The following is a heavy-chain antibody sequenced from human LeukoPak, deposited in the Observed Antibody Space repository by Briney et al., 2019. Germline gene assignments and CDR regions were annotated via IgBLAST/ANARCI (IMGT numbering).Heavy chain of an antibody. CDR2: IYYSGST. CDR3: ARDERYYYDSSGYYSEYYGMDV. V-gene: IGHV4-59*01. J-gene: IGHJ6*02. CDR1: GGSISSYY. D-gene: IGHD3-22*01. Sequence: PPETLSLTCTVSGGSISSYYWSWIRQPPGKGLEWIGYIYYSGSTNYNPFLKSRVTISVDTSKNQFSLKLSSVTAADTAVYYCARDERYYYDSSGYYSEYYGMDVWGQGATVTVSS.